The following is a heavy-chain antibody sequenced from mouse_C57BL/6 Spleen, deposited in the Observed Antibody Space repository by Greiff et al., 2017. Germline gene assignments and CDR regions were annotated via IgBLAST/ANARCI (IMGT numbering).Heavy chain of an antibody. Sequence: QVQLQQSGAELAKPGASVKLSCKASGYTFTSYWMHWVKQRPGQGLEWIGYITPSSGYTKSNQKFKDKATLTTDNSSSTAYMQLSSLTYEDTAVYYGARDYYGSSYGFDDWGQGTTLTVSS. CDR3: ARDYYGSSYGFDD. V-gene: IGHV1-7*01. J-gene: IGHJ2*01. CDR2: ITPSSGYT. D-gene: IGHD1-1*01. CDR1: GYTFTSYW.